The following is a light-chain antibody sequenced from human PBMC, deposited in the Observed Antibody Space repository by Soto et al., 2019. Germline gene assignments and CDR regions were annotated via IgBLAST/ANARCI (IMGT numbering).Light chain of an antibody. CDR2: EVT. CDR1: SSDVADYNY. V-gene: IGLV2-14*01. Sequence: QSVLAQPASVSGSPGQSITISCTGASSDVADYNYVSWYQQHPGEAPKLLIHEVTNRPSGVSNRFSGSKSGNMASLTISGLQAEDEADYYCSSYTKTDTIVFGGGTKVTVL. J-gene: IGLJ1*01. CDR3: SSYTKTDTIV.